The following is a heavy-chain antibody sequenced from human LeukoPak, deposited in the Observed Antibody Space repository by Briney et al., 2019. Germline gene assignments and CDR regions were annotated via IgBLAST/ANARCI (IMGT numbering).Heavy chain of an antibody. J-gene: IGHJ4*02. D-gene: IGHD4-23*01. CDR2: IYYSGST. CDR1: GGSISSYY. V-gene: IGHV4-59*08. Sequence: TASETLSLTCTVSGGSISSYYWSWIRQPPGKGLEWIGYIYYSGSTNYNPSLKSRVTISVDTSKNQFSLKLSSVTAADTAVYYCARLYGGIFDYWGQGTLVTVSS. CDR3: ARLYGGIFDY.